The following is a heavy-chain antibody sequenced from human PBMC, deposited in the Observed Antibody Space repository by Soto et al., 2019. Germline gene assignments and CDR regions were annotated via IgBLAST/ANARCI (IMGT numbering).Heavy chain of an antibody. Sequence: SETLSLTCTVSGGSISSYYWSWIRQPPGKGLEWIGYIYYSGSTNYNPSLKSRVTISVDTSKNQFSLKLSSVTAADTAVYYCARPVAGLGGWFDPWGQGTLVTVS. CDR2: IYYSGST. J-gene: IGHJ5*02. V-gene: IGHV4-59*08. CDR3: ARPVAGLGGWFDP. D-gene: IGHD6-19*01. CDR1: GGSISSYY.